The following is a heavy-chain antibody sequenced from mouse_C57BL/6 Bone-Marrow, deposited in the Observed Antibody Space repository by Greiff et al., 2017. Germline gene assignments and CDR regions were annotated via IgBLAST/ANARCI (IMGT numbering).Heavy chain of an antibody. D-gene: IGHD1-1*01. J-gene: IGHJ3*01. CDR1: GYTFTSYW. CDR2: IHPNSGST. V-gene: IGHV1-64*01. CDR3: ARWGYYGSSWFAY. Sequence: QVQLQQPGAELVKPGASVKLSCKASGYTFTSYWMHWVKQRPGQGLEWIGMIHPNSGSTNYNEKFKSKFTLTVDKSSSTAYMQLSSLTSEDAAVYYCARWGYYGSSWFAYWGQGTLVTVSA.